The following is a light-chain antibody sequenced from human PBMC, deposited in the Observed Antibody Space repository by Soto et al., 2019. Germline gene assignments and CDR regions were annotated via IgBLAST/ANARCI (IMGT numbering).Light chain of an antibody. CDR2: SNN. Sequence: QSVLTQPPSASGTPGQRVTISCSGSSSNIGSNTVNWYQQLPGTAPKPLIYSNNQRPSGVPDRFSGSKSGTSASLAISGLQSEDEADYYCAAWDDSLNGSVVFGGGTQLTVL. CDR3: AAWDDSLNGSVV. CDR1: SSNIGSNT. V-gene: IGLV1-44*01. J-gene: IGLJ2*01.